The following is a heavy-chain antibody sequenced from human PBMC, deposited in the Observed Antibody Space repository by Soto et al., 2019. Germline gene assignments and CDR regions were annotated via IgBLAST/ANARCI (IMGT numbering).Heavy chain of an antibody. CDR3: ARSIVVVTALDY. CDR1: GYTFTSYA. D-gene: IGHD2-21*02. J-gene: IGHJ4*02. CDR2: INAGNGNT. Sequence: VQLVQSGAEEKKPGASAKVSCKASGYTFTSYAMHWVRQAPGQRLEWMGWINAGNGNTKYSQKFQGRVTITRDTSASTAYMELSSLRSEDTAVYYCARSIVVVTALDYWGQGTLVTVSS. V-gene: IGHV1-3*05.